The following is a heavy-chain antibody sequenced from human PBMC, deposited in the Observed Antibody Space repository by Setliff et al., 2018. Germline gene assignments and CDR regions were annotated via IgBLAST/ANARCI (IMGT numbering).Heavy chain of an antibody. V-gene: IGHV1-2*02. J-gene: IGHJ3*02. D-gene: IGHD3-16*01. Sequence: ASVKVSCKASGYAFTGYYMHWVRQAPGQGLEWMGWINPNSGGTNYAQKFQGRVTMTRDTSISTAYMELSRLRSDDTAVYYCARELVIIATWGNSAMGEAFDIWGQGTMVTVSS. CDR1: GYAFTGYY. CDR3: ARELVIIATWGNSAMGEAFDI. CDR2: INPNSGGT.